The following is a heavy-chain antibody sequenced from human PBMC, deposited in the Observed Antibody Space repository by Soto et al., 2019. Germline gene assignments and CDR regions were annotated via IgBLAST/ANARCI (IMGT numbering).Heavy chain of an antibody. CDR3: ARSSPSITMIVVVIRGAFDI. V-gene: IGHV4-34*01. CDR1: GGSFSGYY. J-gene: IGHJ3*02. CDR2: INHSGST. Sequence: SETLSLTCAVYGGSFSGYYWSWIRQPPGKGLEWIGEINHSGSTNYNPSLKSRVTISVDTSKNQFSLKLSSVTAADTAVYYCARSSPSITMIVVVIRGAFDIWGQGTMVTVS. D-gene: IGHD3-22*01.